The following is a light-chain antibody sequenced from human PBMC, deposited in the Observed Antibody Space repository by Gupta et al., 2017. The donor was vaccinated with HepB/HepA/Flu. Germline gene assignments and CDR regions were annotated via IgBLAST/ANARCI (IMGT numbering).Light chain of an antibody. V-gene: IGKV3-20*01. CDR2: GAS. J-gene: IGKJ1*01. CDR1: QSVSSSY. Sequence: ENVLTQSPGTLSLSPGERAPLPCRASQSVSSSYLAWYQQKPGQAPRLLIYGASSRATGIPDRFSGSGSGTDFTLTISRLEPEDFAVYYCQQYGSSPWTFGQGTKVEIK. CDR3: QQYGSSPWT.